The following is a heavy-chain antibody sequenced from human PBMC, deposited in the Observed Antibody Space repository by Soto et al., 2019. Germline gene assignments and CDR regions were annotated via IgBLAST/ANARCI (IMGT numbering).Heavy chain of an antibody. CDR1: GDSVSSNSAA. CDR3: ARDPVAEDYCSGGRCYSVSYYYGMDV. D-gene: IGHD2-15*01. V-gene: IGHV6-1*01. CDR2: TYYRSKWYN. J-gene: IGHJ6*02. Sequence: PSQTLSLTCAISGDSVSSNSAAWNWIRQSPSRGLEWLGRTYYRSKWYNDYAVSVKSRITINPDTSKNQFSLQLNSVTTEDTAVYYCARDPVAEDYCSGGRCYSVSYYYGMDVWGQGTTGTVSS.